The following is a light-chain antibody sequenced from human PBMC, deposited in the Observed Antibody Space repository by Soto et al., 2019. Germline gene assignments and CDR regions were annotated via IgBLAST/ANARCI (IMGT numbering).Light chain of an antibody. CDR3: QKYNSAPSLT. J-gene: IGKJ4*01. V-gene: IGKV1-27*01. Sequence: DIQMTQSLSSLSASVGDRVTITCRASQGISNFLAWYQQRPGKVPKVLIYAASTLQSGVPSRFSGSGSGTDFTLTISSLQPEDVATYYCQKYNSAPSLTFGGGTKVEIK. CDR2: AAS. CDR1: QGISNF.